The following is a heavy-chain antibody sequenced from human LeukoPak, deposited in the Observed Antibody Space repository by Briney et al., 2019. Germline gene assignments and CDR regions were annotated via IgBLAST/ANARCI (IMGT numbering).Heavy chain of an antibody. V-gene: IGHV3-21*06. Sequence: GGPLRLSCGVSGFSFKSYSMNWLRQAPGKGLEWVASILGSGSEMFYADPVKGRFIISRDNSKNSLYLPMNSLRVEDTAVYFCAKAQSDIVGAVFVSFDVWGQGKTVTVS. CDR2: ILGSGSEM. D-gene: IGHD1-26*01. J-gene: IGHJ3*01. CDR1: GFSFKSYS. CDR3: AKAQSDIVGAVFVSFDV.